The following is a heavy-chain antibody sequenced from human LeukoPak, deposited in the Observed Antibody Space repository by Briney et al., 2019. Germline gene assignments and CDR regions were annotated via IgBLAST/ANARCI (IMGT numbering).Heavy chain of an antibody. CDR2: VHYSGST. CDR3: ARTREEMAPFDAFDI. J-gene: IGHJ3*02. Sequence: PSETLSLTCTVSGGSISNYYWSWIRQPPGKGLEWIWYVHYSGSTNYNPALKSRVTISVDTSKNQFSLKLSSVTAADTAVYYCARTREEMAPFDAFDIWGQGTMVTVSS. V-gene: IGHV4-59*01. D-gene: IGHD5-24*01. CDR1: GGSISNYY.